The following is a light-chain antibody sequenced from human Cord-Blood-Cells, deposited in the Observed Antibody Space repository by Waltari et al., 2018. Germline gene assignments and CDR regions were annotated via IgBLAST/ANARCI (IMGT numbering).Light chain of an antibody. V-gene: IGKV3-20*01. CDR3: QQYGSSPPT. Sequence: EIVLTQSPGTLSLSPGGRATLSCRASQSVSSSYLAWYQQKPGQAPRLLICGASSRATGIPDRFSSSGSGTDFTLTISRLEPEDFAVYYCQQYGSSPPTFGQGTKVEIK. CDR2: GAS. J-gene: IGKJ1*01. CDR1: QSVSSSY.